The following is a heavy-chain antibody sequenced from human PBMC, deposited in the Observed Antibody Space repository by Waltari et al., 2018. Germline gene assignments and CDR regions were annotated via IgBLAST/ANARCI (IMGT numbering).Heavy chain of an antibody. CDR1: GGSISSYS. V-gene: IGHV4-59*01. Sequence: QVQLQESGPGLVKPSETLSLTCTVSGGSISSYSWSWIRQPPGKGLEWIGYIYYSGSTNYNPSLKSRVTISVDTSKNQFSLKLSSVTAADTAVYYCARGGTVTTRTGRGDYFDYWGQGTLVTVSS. J-gene: IGHJ4*02. D-gene: IGHD4-4*01. CDR3: ARGGTVTTRTGRGDYFDY. CDR2: IYYSGST.